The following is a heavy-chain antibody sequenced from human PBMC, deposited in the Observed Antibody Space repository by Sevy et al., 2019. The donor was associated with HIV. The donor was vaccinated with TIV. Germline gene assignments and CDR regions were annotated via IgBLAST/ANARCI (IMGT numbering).Heavy chain of an antibody. V-gene: IGHV6-1*01. J-gene: IGHJ4*02. CDR2: TYYRSKWYN. CDR3: ARDRWELLHNYFDY. D-gene: IGHD1-26*01. CDR1: GDSVSSNSAA. Sequence: SQTLSLTCAISGDSVSSNSAAWNWIRQSPSRGLEWLGRTYYRSKWYNDYAVSVKSRITINPDTSKNQFTLQQNSVTPEDTAVYYCARDRWELLHNYFDYWGQGTLVTVSS.